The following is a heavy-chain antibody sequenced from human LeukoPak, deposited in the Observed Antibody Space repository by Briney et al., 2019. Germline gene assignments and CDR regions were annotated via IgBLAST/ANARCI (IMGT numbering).Heavy chain of an antibody. Sequence: GGSLRLSCVASGFTFSRYWMHWVRQVPGKGLVWVSRINRDGSIISYADSVRGRFTISRDNAKNTLYLQMNGLRAEDTAVYYCARNGLGEWELLHVWGQGTLVTVSS. CDR1: GFTFSRYW. V-gene: IGHV3-74*01. CDR3: ARNGLGEWELLHV. CDR2: INRDGSII. D-gene: IGHD1-26*01. J-gene: IGHJ4*02.